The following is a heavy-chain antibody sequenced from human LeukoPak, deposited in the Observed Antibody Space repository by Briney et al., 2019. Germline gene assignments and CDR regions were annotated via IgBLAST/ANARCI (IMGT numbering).Heavy chain of an antibody. Sequence: ASVKVSCKTFGYTFIDYGVSWRRHVPGQGLEWLGWLSVKTGGTTYAQQVQRRVTTTPEKSTRTVYTEQRSLRADDTTGYCSGVRGPVGIQFGYWGQGTLVTVSS. CDR2: LSVKTGGT. J-gene: IGHJ4*02. CDR3: GVRGPVGIQFGY. V-gene: IGHV1-18*01. CDR1: GYTFIDYG. D-gene: IGHD3-10*01.